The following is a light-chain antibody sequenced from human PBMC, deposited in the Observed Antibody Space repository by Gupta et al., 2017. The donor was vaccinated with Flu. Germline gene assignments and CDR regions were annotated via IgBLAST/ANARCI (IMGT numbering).Light chain of an antibody. V-gene: IGLV1-47*02. CDR1: SSNIGSNS. CDR2: SNN. J-gene: IGLJ2*01. Sequence: QSVLTQPPSASGTPGQRVTISCSGSSSNIGSNSVYWYQHLPGTAPHRLIDSNNHRPSGVHDRCSGDTAGNSASPVTSARRSEDEADDYGSEWDDSMSGSWLFGGGTKLTVL. CDR3: SEWDDSMSGSWL.